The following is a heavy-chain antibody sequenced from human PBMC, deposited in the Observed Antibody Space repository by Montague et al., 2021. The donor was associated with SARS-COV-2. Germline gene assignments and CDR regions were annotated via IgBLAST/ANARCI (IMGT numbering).Heavy chain of an antibody. CDR3: ARDTSYDGSGYYYFDY. CDR2: ISFDGIKE. V-gene: IGHV3-30-3*01. Sequence: LRLSCAASGFTFSTQAMHWVRQTPGKGLEWVAAISFDGIKEHYADPVKGRFTVSRDNSENTLYLQMNILRAEDTALYYCARDTSYDGSGYYYFDYWGQGTLVTVSS. CDR1: GFTFSTQA. J-gene: IGHJ4*02. D-gene: IGHD3-22*01.